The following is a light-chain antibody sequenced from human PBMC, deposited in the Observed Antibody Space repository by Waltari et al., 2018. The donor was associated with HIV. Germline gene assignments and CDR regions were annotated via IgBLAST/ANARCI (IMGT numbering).Light chain of an antibody. CDR2: AAS. CDR3: QQYFAYPRT. Sequence: IQMTQSPASLSASVVDRVTITCRASQHIGNDLAWYQQKPGKAPEVLMYAASNVQVDVPSRFSGRGHETDFTFTISCLQTEDFETYFCQQYFAYPRTFGQGT. J-gene: IGKJ2*01. V-gene: IGKV1-6*01. CDR1: QHIGND.